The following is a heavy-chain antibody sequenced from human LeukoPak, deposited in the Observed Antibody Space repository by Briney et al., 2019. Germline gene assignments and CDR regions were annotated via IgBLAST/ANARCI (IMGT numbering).Heavy chain of an antibody. D-gene: IGHD3-3*01. V-gene: IGHV3-15*01. CDR1: GFTFSDAW. J-gene: IGHJ4*02. Sequence: GGSLRLSCAASGFTFSDAWMNWVRQAPGKGLEWVGRIKSNTDGGTTDYAAPVKGRFTISRDDSKNTLYLQINSLKTEDTAVYYCATDPWIFGVVIDYWGQGTLVTVSS. CDR3: ATDPWIFGVVIDY. CDR2: IKSNTDGGTT.